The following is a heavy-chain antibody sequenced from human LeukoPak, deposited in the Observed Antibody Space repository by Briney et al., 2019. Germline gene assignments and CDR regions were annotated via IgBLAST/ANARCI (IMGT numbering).Heavy chain of an antibody. CDR2: MNPNSGNT. CDR1: GYTFTSYD. V-gene: IGHV1-8*01. Sequence: ASVKVSCKASGYTFTSYDINWVRQATGQGLEWMGWMNPNSGNTGYAQKFQGRVTITRDTSTSTAYMELSSLRSEDTAVYYCATAGSYSSGWSYYFDYWGQGTLVTVSS. D-gene: IGHD6-19*01. J-gene: IGHJ4*02. CDR3: ATAGSYSSGWSYYFDY.